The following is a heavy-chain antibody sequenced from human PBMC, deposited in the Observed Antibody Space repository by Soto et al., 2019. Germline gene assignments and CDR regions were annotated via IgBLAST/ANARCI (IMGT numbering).Heavy chain of an antibody. CDR2: MNPNSGNT. Sequence: ASVKVSCKASGYTFTSYDINWVRQATGQGLEWMGWMNPNSGNTGYAQKFQGRVTMTRNTSISTAYMELSSLRSEDTAVYYCASEVWSYCSGGSCYTNYYYYYGMDVWGQGTTVTVS. CDR3: ASEVWSYCSGGSCYTNYYYYYGMDV. V-gene: IGHV1-8*01. J-gene: IGHJ6*02. CDR1: GYTFTSYD. D-gene: IGHD2-15*01.